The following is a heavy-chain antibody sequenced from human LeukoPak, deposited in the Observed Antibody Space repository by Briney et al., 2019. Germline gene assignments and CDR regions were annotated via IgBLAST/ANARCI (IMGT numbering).Heavy chain of an antibody. Sequence: PSDTLSLTCAVYGGSFSGYYWSWIRQPPGKGLEWIGEINHSGSTNYNPSLKSRVTISVDTSKNQFSLKLSSVTAADTAVYYCARERGSSSWYGNWFDPWGQGTLVTVSS. CDR1: GGSFSGYY. D-gene: IGHD6-13*01. V-gene: IGHV4-34*01. CDR2: INHSGST. J-gene: IGHJ5*02. CDR3: ARERGSSSWYGNWFDP.